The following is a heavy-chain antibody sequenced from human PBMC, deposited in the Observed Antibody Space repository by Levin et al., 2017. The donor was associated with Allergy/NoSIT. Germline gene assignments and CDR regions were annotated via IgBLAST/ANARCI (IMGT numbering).Heavy chain of an antibody. V-gene: IGHV3-30*04. D-gene: IGHD5-24*01. CDR3: ARDLRTDGYNFPDY. Sequence: LSLTCAASGFIFSDYAMYWVRQSPGKGLELVAVTSYDGNNKYYADSVKGRFTISRDNSKNTLYLQMNSLRADDTAVYYCARDLRTDGYNFPDYWGQGTLVSVSS. CDR1: GFIFSDYA. J-gene: IGHJ4*02. CDR2: TSYDGNNK.